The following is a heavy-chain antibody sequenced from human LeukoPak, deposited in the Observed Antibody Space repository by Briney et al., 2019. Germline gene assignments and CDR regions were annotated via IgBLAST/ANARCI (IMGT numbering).Heavy chain of an antibody. J-gene: IGHJ6*03. CDR1: GGSISSSSYY. CDR3: ARDLVYYYYMDV. CDR2: IYYSGST. V-gene: IGHV4-39*07. Sequence: PSETLSLTCTVSGGSISSSSYYWGWIRQPPGKGLEWIGSIYYSGSTYYNPSLKSRVTISVDTSKNQFSLKLSSVTAADTAVYYCARDLVYYYYMDVWGKGTTVTVSS.